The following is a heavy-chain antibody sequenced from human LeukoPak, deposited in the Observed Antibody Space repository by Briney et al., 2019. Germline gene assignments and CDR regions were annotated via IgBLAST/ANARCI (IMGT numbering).Heavy chain of an antibody. V-gene: IGHV3-48*04. CDR2: ISGIGRTI. Sequence: PGGSLRLSCAASGFTFSSYAMSWVRQAPGKGLEWVSYISGIGRTIYYADSVKGRFTISRDNTKKSVFLQMNSLTAEDTAVYYCAREDYDSRHIDYWGQGTLVTVSS. J-gene: IGHJ4*02. D-gene: IGHD3-22*01. CDR3: AREDYDSRHIDY. CDR1: GFTFSSYA.